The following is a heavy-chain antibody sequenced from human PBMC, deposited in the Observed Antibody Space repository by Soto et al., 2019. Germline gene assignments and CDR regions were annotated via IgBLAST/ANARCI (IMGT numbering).Heavy chain of an antibody. D-gene: IGHD6-13*01. CDR1: GYTFTSFY. V-gene: IGHV1-46*01. CDR3: ATLSAAGTRGFDY. CDR2: INPSGGST. Sequence: GASVKVSCKASGYTFTSFYMHWVRQAPGQVLEWMGIINPSGGSTSYXXKFQGRVXXTRDTSTSTGXMELSXLGSEDTAVLYCATLSAAGTRGFDYWGQGTLVTXSS. J-gene: IGHJ4*02.